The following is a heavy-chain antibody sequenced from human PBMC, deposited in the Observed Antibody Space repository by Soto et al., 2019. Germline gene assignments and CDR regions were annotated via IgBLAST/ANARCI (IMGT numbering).Heavy chain of an antibody. Sequence: EVPLLESGGGLVQPGGFLRLSCAASGFAFSNYAMHWVRQAPGKGLEWVSSISTSIDATYYADSVKGRFTISRDDSKNTLYLQMNSLRAEDSAVYYCAKDRTVAARNFDYWGQGTQVTVSS. J-gene: IGHJ4*02. CDR3: AKDRTVAARNFDY. V-gene: IGHV3-23*01. D-gene: IGHD6-6*01. CDR1: GFAFSNYA. CDR2: ISTSIDAT.